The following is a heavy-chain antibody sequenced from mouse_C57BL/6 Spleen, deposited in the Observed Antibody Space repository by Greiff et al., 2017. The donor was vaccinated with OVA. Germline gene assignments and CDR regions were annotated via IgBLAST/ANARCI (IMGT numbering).Heavy chain of an antibody. CDR1: GFTFSDYY. CDR3: ARGYDYDGYAMDY. D-gene: IGHD2-4*01. Sequence: EVQRVESEGGLVQPGSSMKLSCTASGFTFSDYYMAWVRQVPEKGLEWVANINYDGSSTYYLDSLKSRFIISRDNAKNILYLQMSSLKSEDTATDYCARGYDYDGYAMDYWGQGTSVTVSS. CDR2: INYDGSST. V-gene: IGHV5-16*01. J-gene: IGHJ4*01.